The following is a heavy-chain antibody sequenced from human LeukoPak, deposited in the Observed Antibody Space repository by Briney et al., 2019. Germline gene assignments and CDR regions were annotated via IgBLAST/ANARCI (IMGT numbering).Heavy chain of an antibody. J-gene: IGHJ4*02. V-gene: IGHV3-64*01. CDR1: GFTFSSYA. CDR2: ISSNGGST. Sequence: PGGSLRLSCAASGFTFSSYAMHWVRQAPGKGLEYVSAISSNGGSTYYANSVKGRFTISRDNSKNTLYLQMGSLRAEDIAVYYCARGGVAVAGTYFDYWGQGTLVTVSS. CDR3: ARGGVAVAGTYFDY. D-gene: IGHD6-19*01.